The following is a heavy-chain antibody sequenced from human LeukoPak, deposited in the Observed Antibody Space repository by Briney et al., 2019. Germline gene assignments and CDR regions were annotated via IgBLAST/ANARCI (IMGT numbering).Heavy chain of an antibody. CDR1: GGSISSGDYY. J-gene: IGHJ6*02. D-gene: IGHD3-3*01. CDR3: ARGMATTIFGNYYYYGMDV. Sequence: SETLSLTCTVSGGSISSGDYYWSWIRQPPGKGLEWIGYIYYSGSAYYNPSLKSRVTISVDTSKNQFSLKLSSVTAADTAVYYCARGMATTIFGNYYYYGMDVWGQGTTVTVSS. CDR2: IYYSGSA. V-gene: IGHV4-30-4*01.